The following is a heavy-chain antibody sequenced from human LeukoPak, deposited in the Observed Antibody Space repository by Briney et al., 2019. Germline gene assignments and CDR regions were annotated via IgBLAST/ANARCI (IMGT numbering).Heavy chain of an antibody. CDR2: ISARGDST. V-gene: IGHV3-23*01. D-gene: IGHD1-26*01. Sequence: AGGSLRLSCAASGFTFVSYGMTWVRQAPGKGLEWVSAISARGDSTYYADSVKGRFTISRDNSKNTPYVQMNSLRAEDTAVYYCARRIIVGAEELDAFDIWGQGTMVTVSS. J-gene: IGHJ3*02. CDR1: GFTFVSYG. CDR3: ARRIIVGAEELDAFDI.